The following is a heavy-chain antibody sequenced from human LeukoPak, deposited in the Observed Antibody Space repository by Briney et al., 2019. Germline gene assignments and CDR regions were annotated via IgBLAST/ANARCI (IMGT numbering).Heavy chain of an antibody. CDR2: IKQDGSEK. J-gene: IGHJ4*02. Sequence: GGSLRLSCAASGFTFSSYWMSWVRQAPGKGLEWVANIKQDGSEKYYVDSVKGRFTISRDNAKNSLYLQMNSLRGEDTAVYYCARDLSGIFGVRHYFEYWGQGTLVTVSS. CDR3: ARDLSGIFGVRHYFEY. D-gene: IGHD3-3*01. CDR1: GFTFSSYW. V-gene: IGHV3-7*01.